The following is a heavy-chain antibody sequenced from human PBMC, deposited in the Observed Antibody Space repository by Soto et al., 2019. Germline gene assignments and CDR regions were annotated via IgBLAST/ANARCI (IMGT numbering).Heavy chain of an antibody. Sequence: VQLEQSGPEVKKPGSSVKVSCKASGGPFRTSALSWVRQAPGQGLEWMGGIMPVFPTPDYAQKFQGRVTITADESTSTAYMEMRGPTSDDTAVYYCARDKDRLQLGGNYYYILDVCGQGTAVTVSS. CDR3: ARDKDRLQLGGNYYYILDV. V-gene: IGHV1-69*12. J-gene: IGHJ6*02. D-gene: IGHD3-9*01. CDR1: GGPFRTSA. CDR2: IMPVFPTP.